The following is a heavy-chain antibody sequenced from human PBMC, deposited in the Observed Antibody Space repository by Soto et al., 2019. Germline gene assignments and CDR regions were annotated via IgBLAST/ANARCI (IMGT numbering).Heavy chain of an antibody. CDR3: ARDVVRSTAGDS. CDR2: IIPIFSRT. CDR1: GGSFSTSS. Sequence: QVQLVQSGTEVKEPGSSVKVSCKASGGSFSTSSFVWVRQGPGQGLEWMGGIIPIFSRTNLAQKFQGRVTFSADESTRTTYMELRSLTSEHTAIYYCARDVVRSTAGDSWGQGTLVTVSS. D-gene: IGHD2-15*01. V-gene: IGHV1-69*01. J-gene: IGHJ4*02.